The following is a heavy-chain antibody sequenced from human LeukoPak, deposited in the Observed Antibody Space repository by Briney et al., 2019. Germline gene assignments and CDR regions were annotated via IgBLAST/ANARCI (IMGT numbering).Heavy chain of an antibody. D-gene: IGHD6-25*01. V-gene: IGHV3-23*01. J-gene: IGHJ4*02. CDR2: IGGSGAST. CDR1: GFTFSSYA. CDR3: AKDLDSSGTFDY. Sequence: GGSLRLSCAASGFTFSSYAMSWVRRAPGKGLEWVSAIGGSGASTYYAESVTRRFTISRDNYKNTLYLQMNSLRAEDTAVYYCAKDLDSSGTFDYWGQGTLVTASS.